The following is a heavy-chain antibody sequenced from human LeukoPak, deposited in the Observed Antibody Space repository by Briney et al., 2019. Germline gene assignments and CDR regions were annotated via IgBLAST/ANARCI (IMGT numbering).Heavy chain of an antibody. Sequence: PSETLSLTCTVSGGSISSYYWSWIRQPPGKGLEWIGYIYYSGSTNYNPSLKSRVTISVDTSKNQFSLKLSSVTAADTAVYYCAREGNLVRGVIDYWGQGTLVTVSS. J-gene: IGHJ4*02. CDR1: GGSISSYY. CDR3: AREGNLVRGVIDY. D-gene: IGHD3-10*01. CDR2: IYYSGST. V-gene: IGHV4-59*01.